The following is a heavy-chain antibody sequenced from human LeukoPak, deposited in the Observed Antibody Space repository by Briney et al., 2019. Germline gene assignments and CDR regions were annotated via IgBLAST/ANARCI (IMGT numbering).Heavy chain of an antibody. CDR3: ARVGDYGDHHPFDY. D-gene: IGHD4-17*01. CDR1: GDSVSSNSAA. V-gene: IGHV6-1*01. CDR2: TYYRSKWYN. J-gene: IGHJ4*02. Sequence: SQTLSLTCAISGDSVSSNSAAWYWIRQSPSRGLEWLGRTYYRSKWYNDYAVSVKSRITINPDTSKNQFSLQLNSVTPEDTAVYYCARVGDYGDHHPFDYWGQGPLVTVSS.